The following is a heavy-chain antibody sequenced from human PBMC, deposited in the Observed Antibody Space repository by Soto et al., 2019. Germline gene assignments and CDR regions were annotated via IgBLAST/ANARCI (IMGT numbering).Heavy chain of an antibody. CDR3: ARAVFPNSWYNAPRFDY. J-gene: IGHJ4*02. CDR1: GGSISSSNW. CDR2: INHSGST. V-gene: IGHV4-4*02. Sequence: QVQLQESGPGLVKPSGTLSLTCAVSGGSISSSNWWSWVRQPPGKGLEWIGEINHSGSTNYNPSLKSRVTISVDTAKNQFFLRLSSVTAADTAVYYCARAVFPNSWYNAPRFDYWGQGSLVTVSS. D-gene: IGHD6-13*01.